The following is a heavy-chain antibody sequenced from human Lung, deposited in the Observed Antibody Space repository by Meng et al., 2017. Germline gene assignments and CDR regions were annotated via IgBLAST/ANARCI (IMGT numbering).Heavy chain of an antibody. CDR1: GGAISSSSYY. CDR2: ISDGGNT. J-gene: IGHJ4*02. CDR3: ARVKYSSSWYLDF. D-gene: IGHD6-13*01. Sequence: LQLQESGPGLVHLSEPLSLPCTVSGGAISSSSYYWGWIRQPPGKGLEWTGSISDGGNTYYNPSLQSRVSISVDTSKNQFSLKLRSVTAADTAVYYCARVKYSSSWYLDFWGQGALVTVSS. V-gene: IGHV4-39*07.